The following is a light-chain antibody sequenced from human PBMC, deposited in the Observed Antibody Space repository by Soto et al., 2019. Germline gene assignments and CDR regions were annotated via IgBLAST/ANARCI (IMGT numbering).Light chain of an antibody. CDR2: DVS. V-gene: IGLV2-14*03. Sequence: QSALTQPASVSGSPGQSITIPCTGSSSDIGNYNYVSWYQQQHPGKAPKLMIYDVSTRPSGVSIRFSGSKSGNTASLTISGLQAEDGAFYYCTSYTIATTWVFGGGTKLTVL. J-gene: IGLJ3*02. CDR1: SSDIGNYNY. CDR3: TSYTIATTWV.